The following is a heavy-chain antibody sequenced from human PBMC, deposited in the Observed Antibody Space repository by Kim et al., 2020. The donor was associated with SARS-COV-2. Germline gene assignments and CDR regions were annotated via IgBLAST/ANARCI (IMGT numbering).Heavy chain of an antibody. CDR1: GFTFSSYG. Sequence: GGSLRLSCAASGFTFSSYGMHWVRQAPGKGLEWVAVISYDGSNKYYADSVKGRFTISRDNSKNTLYLQMNSLRAEDTAVYYCAKVRAAAGSWGQGTLVTVSS. J-gene: IGHJ4*02. CDR2: ISYDGSNK. D-gene: IGHD6-13*01. V-gene: IGHV3-30*18. CDR3: AKVRAAAGS.